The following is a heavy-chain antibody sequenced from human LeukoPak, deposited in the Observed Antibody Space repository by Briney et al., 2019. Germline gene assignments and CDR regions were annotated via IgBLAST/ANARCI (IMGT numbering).Heavy chain of an antibody. CDR1: GFTFSSYE. Sequence: GGSLRLSCAASGFTFSSYEMNWVRQAPGKGLEWVSYISSSGSTIYYADSVKGRFTISRDNAKNTLYLQMNSLRAEDTAVYYCAKDQYYYDSSGYLRSWGQGTLVAVSS. V-gene: IGHV3-48*03. J-gene: IGHJ5*02. CDR2: ISSSGSTI. D-gene: IGHD3-22*01. CDR3: AKDQYYYDSSGYLRS.